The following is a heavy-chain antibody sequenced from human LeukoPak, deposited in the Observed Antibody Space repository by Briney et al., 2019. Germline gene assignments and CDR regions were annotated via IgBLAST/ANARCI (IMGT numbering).Heavy chain of an antibody. D-gene: IGHD6-13*01. CDR3: ARWGTYSSSWLGAFDI. J-gene: IGHJ3*02. CDR2: IKQDGSEK. V-gene: IGHV3-7*05. Sequence: GGSLRLSCAASGFTFSSYWMSWVRQAPGKGLEWVANIKQDGSEKYYVDSVKGRFTTSRDNAKNSLHLQMNSLRAEDTAGYYCARWGTYSSSWLGAFDIWGQGTMVTVSS. CDR1: GFTFSSYW.